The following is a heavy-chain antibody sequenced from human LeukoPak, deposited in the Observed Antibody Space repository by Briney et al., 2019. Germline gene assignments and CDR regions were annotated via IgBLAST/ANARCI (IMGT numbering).Heavy chain of an antibody. CDR3: ARDISVAGNPTPLGMDV. CDR1: GFTFSSYA. V-gene: IGHV3-23*01. CDR2: ISGSGGST. D-gene: IGHD6-19*01. J-gene: IGHJ6*02. Sequence: GGSLRLSCAASGFTFSSYAVSWVRQAPGKGLEWVSAISGSGGSTYYADSVKGRFTISRDNSKNSLYLQMNSLRAEDTAVYYCARDISVAGNPTPLGMDVWGQGTTVTVSS.